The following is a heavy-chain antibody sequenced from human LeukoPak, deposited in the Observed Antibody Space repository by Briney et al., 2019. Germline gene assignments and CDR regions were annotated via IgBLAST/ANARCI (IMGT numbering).Heavy chain of an antibody. D-gene: IGHD3-22*01. CDR3: ARTRSYYYDSSGLGY. V-gene: IGHV3-48*03. Sequence: GGSLRLSCAASGFTFSSYEMNWVRQAPGKGLEWVSYISSSGSTIYYADSVKGRFTISRDNAKNSLYLQMNSLRAEDTAVYYCARTRSYYYDSSGLGYWGQGILVTVSS. CDR1: GFTFSSYE. CDR2: ISSSGSTI. J-gene: IGHJ4*02.